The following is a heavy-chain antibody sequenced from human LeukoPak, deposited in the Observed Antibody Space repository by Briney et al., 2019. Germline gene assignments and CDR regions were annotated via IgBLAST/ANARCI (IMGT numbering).Heavy chain of an antibody. CDR1: GYSFTSYW. Sequence: NSGESLKISCKGSGYSFTSYWVGWVRQMPGKGLEWMGIIYPGDSDTRYSPSFQGQVTISADKSISTTYLQWSSLKASDTAMYYCARHGSTTSDDYWGQGTLVTVSS. J-gene: IGHJ4*02. V-gene: IGHV5-51*01. CDR3: ARHGSTTSDDY. D-gene: IGHD2-2*01. CDR2: IYPGDSDT.